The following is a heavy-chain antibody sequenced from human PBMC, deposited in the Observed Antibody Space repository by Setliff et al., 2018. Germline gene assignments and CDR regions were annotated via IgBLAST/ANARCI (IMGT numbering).Heavy chain of an antibody. D-gene: IGHD3-22*01. CDR1: GYTFAGYY. Sequence: ASVKVSCKASGYTFAGYYMHWVRQAPGQGLEWMGWINPNSGGANYAQKFQGRVTMTRDTSISTGYMELSRLRSDDTAVYYCARSYDSGFYHQRDAYDIWGQGTMVTVSS. CDR2: INPNSGGA. V-gene: IGHV1-2*02. J-gene: IGHJ3*02. CDR3: ARSYDSGFYHQRDAYDI.